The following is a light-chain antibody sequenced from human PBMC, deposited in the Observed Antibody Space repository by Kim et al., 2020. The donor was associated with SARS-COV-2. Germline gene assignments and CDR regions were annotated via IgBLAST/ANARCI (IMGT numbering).Light chain of an antibody. CDR2: LAS. V-gene: IGKV1-5*03. CDR3: QHYSRFPYT. J-gene: IGKJ2*01. Sequence: ASLGDRGTITCRASENINTWLAWYQQKPGKAPNLLIYLASTLETGVPPRFSGSGSGTEFTLTINSLQPDDFATYYCQHYSRFPYTFGQGTKLEI. CDR1: ENINTW.